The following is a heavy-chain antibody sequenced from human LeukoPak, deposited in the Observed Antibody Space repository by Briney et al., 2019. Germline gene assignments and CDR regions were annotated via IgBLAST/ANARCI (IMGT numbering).Heavy chain of an antibody. CDR3: ARGAGYNYPYYFDY. CDR2: IYGGGNI. Sequence: GGSLRLSCAASGFTVSSNYMNWVRQAPGKGLEWVSVIYGGGNIYYADSVKGRFTISRDNSKNTLYLQMNSLRAEDTAVYYCARGAGYNYPYYFDYWGQGTLVTISS. D-gene: IGHD5-24*01. V-gene: IGHV3-53*01. CDR1: GFTVSSNY. J-gene: IGHJ4*02.